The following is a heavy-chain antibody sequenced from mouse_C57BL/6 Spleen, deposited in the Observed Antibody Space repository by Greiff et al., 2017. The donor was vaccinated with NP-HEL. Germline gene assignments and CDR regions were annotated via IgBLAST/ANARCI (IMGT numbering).Heavy chain of an antibody. CDR3: ARADSNYVGFAY. CDR2: IDPSDSYT. D-gene: IGHD2-5*01. V-gene: IGHV1-69*01. Sequence: QVQLQQPGAELVMPGASVKLSCKASGYTFTSYWMHWVKQRPGQGLEWIGEIDPSDSYTNYNQKFKGKSTLTVDKSSSTAYMQLSSLTSEDSAVYYCARADSNYVGFAYWGQGTLVTVSA. CDR1: GYTFTSYW. J-gene: IGHJ3*01.